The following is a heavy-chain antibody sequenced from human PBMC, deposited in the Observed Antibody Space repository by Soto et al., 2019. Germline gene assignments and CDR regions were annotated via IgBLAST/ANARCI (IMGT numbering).Heavy chain of an antibody. CDR1: GGSISSGGYY. V-gene: IGHV4-31*03. J-gene: IGHJ4*02. Sequence: QVQLQESGPGLVKPSQTLSLTCTVSGGSISSGGYYWSWIRQHPGKGLEWIGFIYYSGSTSYNPSLKSRVTISVDTSRNQFSLRLTSVTAADTAVYYCARDGGYGSGIYYFAYWGQGTLVTVSS. CDR2: IYYSGST. D-gene: IGHD3-10*01. CDR3: ARDGGYGSGIYYFAY.